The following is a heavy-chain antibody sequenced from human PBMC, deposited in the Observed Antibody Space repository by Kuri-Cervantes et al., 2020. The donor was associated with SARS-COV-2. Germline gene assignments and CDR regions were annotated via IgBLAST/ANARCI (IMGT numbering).Heavy chain of an antibody. D-gene: IGHD3-22*01. CDR3: ALGYWGSGYPRYYYYMDV. CDR1: GYTFTSYD. CDR2: IIPILGTA. J-gene: IGHJ6*03. V-gene: IGHV1-69*13. Sequence: SVKVSCKASGYTFTSYDINWVRQAPGQGLEWMGGIIPILGTANYTQKFQGRVTTTADESTSTAYMELSSLRSEDTAVYYCALGYWGSGYPRYYYYMDVWGKGTTVTVSS.